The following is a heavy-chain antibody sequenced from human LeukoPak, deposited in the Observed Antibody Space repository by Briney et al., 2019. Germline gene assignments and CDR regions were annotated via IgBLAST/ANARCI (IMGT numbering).Heavy chain of an antibody. CDR2: IYHSGST. D-gene: IGHD2-2*01. V-gene: IGHV4-38-2*02. CDR3: ARHARYCSSTSCYNYFDY. J-gene: IGHJ4*02. Sequence: SETLSLTCTVSGYSISSGYYWGWIRQPPGKGLEWIGSIYHSGSTYYNPSLKSRVTISVDTSKNQFSLKLSSVTAADTAVYYCARHARYCSSTSCYNYFDYWGQGTLVTVSS. CDR1: GYSISSGYY.